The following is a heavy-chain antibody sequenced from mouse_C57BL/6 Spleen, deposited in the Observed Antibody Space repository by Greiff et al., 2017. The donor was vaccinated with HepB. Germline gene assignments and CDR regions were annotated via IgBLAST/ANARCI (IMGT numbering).Heavy chain of an antibody. V-gene: IGHV1-39*01. CDR3: ARRGYDYGSTWFAD. CDR1: GYSFTDYN. CDR2: INPNYGTT. D-gene: IGHD1-1*01. J-gene: IGHJ3*01. Sequence: VQLKQSGPALVKPGASVKISCTASGYSFTDYNMNWVKQSNGKSLEWIGVINPNYGTTSYNQKFKGKATLTVDQSSSTAYMQLNSLTSEDSAVYYCARRGYDYGSTWFADWGQGTLVTVSA.